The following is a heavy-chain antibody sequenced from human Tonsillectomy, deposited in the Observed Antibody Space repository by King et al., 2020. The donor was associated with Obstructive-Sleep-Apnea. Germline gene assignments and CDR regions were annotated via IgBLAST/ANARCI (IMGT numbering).Heavy chain of an antibody. CDR2: INSDGSSI. Sequence: VQLVESGGGLVQPGGSLRLSCVASGFTLSTYWMHWVRQAPGKGLVWVSRINSDGSSITYADSVLGRFTISRDNAKNTLYLQMNSLRAEDTAVYYCARGGSSGYYVAWGQGTLVTVSS. CDR3: ARGGSSGYYVA. J-gene: IGHJ5*02. D-gene: IGHD3-22*01. V-gene: IGHV3-74*01. CDR1: GFTLSTYW.